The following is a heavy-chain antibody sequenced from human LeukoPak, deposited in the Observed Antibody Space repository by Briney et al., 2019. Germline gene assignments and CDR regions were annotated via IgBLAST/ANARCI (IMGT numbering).Heavy chain of an antibody. CDR1: GFTFSSYG. J-gene: IGHJ4*02. CDR3: ARGDGYVY. D-gene: IGHD5-24*01. Sequence: GRSLRLSCAASGFTFSSYGLHWVRQAPGKGLEWVSYISSSSSTIHYADSVKGRFTISRDNAKNSLYLQMNSLRDEDTAVYYCARGDGYVYWGQGTLVTVSS. CDR2: ISSSSSTI. V-gene: IGHV3-48*02.